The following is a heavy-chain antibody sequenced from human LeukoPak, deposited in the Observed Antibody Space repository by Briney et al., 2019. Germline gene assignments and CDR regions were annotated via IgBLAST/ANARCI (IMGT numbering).Heavy chain of an antibody. CDR2: ISAYNGNT. CDR1: GYTFTSYG. Sequence: ASVKVSCKASGYTFTSYGISWVRQAPGQGLEWMGWISAYNGNTNYAQKLQGRVTMTTDTSTSTAYMELRSLRSDDTAVYYCARDLETYYDILTGYSISPYYFDYWGQGTLVTVSS. D-gene: IGHD3-9*01. V-gene: IGHV1-18*01. CDR3: ARDLETYYDILTGYSISPYYFDY. J-gene: IGHJ4*02.